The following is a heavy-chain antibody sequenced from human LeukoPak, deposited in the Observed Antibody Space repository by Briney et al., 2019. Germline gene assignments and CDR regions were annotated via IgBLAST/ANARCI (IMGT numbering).Heavy chain of an antibody. CDR3: ARGGHWGSYTDSSGYSDAFDV. CDR2: IYFDGAT. D-gene: IGHD3-22*01. J-gene: IGHJ3*01. Sequence: PSATLSLTCSVSGGAFISQSYYWVWIRQSPGKGLEWIASIYFDGATYYNPSLNSRVTIFADMSKNQFSLTVRSMTAADTAVYYCARGGHWGSYTDSSGYSDAFDVWGQGTVVSVSS. CDR1: GGAFISQSYY. V-gene: IGHV4-39*07.